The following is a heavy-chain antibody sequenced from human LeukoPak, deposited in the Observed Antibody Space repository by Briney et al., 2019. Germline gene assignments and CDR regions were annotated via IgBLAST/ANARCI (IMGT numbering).Heavy chain of an antibody. V-gene: IGHV3-30-3*01. CDR1: GFTLSSYA. CDR2: ISYDGSNK. D-gene: IGHD2-15*01. Sequence: GGSLRLSCAASGFTLSSYAMHWVRQAPGKGLEWVAVISYDGSNKYYADSVKGRFTISRDNSKNTLYLQMNSLRAEDTAVYYCARDPYCSGGSCYSGADYWGQGTLVTVSS. J-gene: IGHJ4*02. CDR3: ARDPYCSGGSCYSGADY.